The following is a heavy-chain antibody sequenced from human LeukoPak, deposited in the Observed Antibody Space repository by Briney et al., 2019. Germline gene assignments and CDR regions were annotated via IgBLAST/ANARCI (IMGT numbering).Heavy chain of an antibody. Sequence: SETLSLXCAVFGGSFSDYYWTWIRQSPGKGLEWIGDITHSGSTTYNPPHKSRVTVSVDMSKNQFSLKLNSVTAADTAVYYCARGQYQLLIRYNWFDPWGQGTLVTVSS. CDR3: ARGQYQLLIRYNWFDP. CDR1: GGSFSDYY. CDR2: ITHSGST. J-gene: IGHJ5*02. V-gene: IGHV4-34*01. D-gene: IGHD2-2*01.